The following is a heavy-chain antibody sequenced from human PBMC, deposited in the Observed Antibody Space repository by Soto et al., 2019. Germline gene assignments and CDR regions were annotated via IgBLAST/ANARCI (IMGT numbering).Heavy chain of an antibody. CDR2: INHSGST. V-gene: IGHV4-34*01. CDR3: ARAEASSSWYGNFDY. J-gene: IGHJ4*02. D-gene: IGHD6-13*01. Sequence: SETLSLTCAVYGGSFSGYYWSWIRQPPGKGLEWIGEINHSGSTNYNPSLKSRVTISVDTSKNQFSLKLSSVTAADTAVYYCARAEASSSWYGNFDYWGQGTLVTVS. CDR1: GGSFSGYY.